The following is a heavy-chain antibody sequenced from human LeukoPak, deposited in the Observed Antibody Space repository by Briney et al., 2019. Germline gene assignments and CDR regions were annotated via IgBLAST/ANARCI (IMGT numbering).Heavy chain of an antibody. CDR3: ARVFRSYYGSGSYYSY. D-gene: IGHD3-10*01. Sequence: ASVKVSCKVSGYSLTELSMHWVRQAPGKGLEWMGGFDPEYGETIYAQKFQGRVTMTRDTSISTAYMELSRLRSDDTAVYYCARVFRSYYGSGSYYSYWGQGTLVTVSS. CDR2: FDPEYGET. J-gene: IGHJ4*02. V-gene: IGHV1-24*01. CDR1: GYSLTELS.